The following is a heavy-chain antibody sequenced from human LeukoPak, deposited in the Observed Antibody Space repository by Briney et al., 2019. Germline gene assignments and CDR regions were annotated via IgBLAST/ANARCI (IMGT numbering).Heavy chain of an antibody. CDR2: IYYSGST. V-gene: IGHV4-39*01. D-gene: IGHD1-7*01. CDR3: ARSDNWNYSFWFDP. Sequence: KPSGTPALPCTVSGGSISSSSYYWGRIRQPPGKGLEWVGSIYYSGSTYYNPSLKSRVTISVDTSKNQFSLKLSSVTAADTAVYYCARSDNWNYSFWFDPWGQGTLVTVSS. CDR1: GGSISSSSYY. J-gene: IGHJ5*02.